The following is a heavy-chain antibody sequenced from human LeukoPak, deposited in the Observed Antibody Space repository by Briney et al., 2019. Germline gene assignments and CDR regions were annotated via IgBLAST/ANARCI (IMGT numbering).Heavy chain of an antibody. J-gene: IGHJ4*02. CDR1: GGSISTNAYY. CDR3: ARAGDGYNWNYFDY. Sequence: SETASLTCTVSGGSISTNAYYWTWIRQPPGKGLEWIGSVFYSGSTYSNPSLESRLTISVDTSKNQFSLKLSSVTAADTAVYYCARAGDGYNWNYFDYWGQGTLVTVSS. D-gene: IGHD5-24*01. V-gene: IGHV4-39*01. CDR2: VFYSGST.